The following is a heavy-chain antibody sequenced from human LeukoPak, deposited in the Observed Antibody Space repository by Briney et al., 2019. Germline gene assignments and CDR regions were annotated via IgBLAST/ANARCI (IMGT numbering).Heavy chain of an antibody. CDR2: IYYSGST. D-gene: IGHD3-10*01. Sequence: SETLSLTCTVSGGSISSYYWSWLRQPPGKGLEWLGYIYYSGSTNYNPSLKSRVTISVDTSKNQFSLKLSSVTAADTAVYYCARDLRTSSGSYYMDYWGQGTLVTVSS. J-gene: IGHJ4*02. V-gene: IGHV4-59*01. CDR1: GGSISSYY. CDR3: ARDLRTSSGSYYMDY.